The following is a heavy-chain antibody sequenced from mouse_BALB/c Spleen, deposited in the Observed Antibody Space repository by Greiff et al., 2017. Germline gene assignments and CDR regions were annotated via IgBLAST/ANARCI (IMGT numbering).Heavy chain of an antibody. CDR1: GFNIKDTY. CDR3: ALLSSYAMDY. V-gene: IGHV14-3*02. J-gene: IGHJ4*01. D-gene: IGHD2-10*01. CDR2: IDPANGNT. Sequence: VQLKQSGAELVKPGASVKLSCTASGFNIKDTYMHWVKQRPEQGLEWIGRIDPANGNTKYDPKFQGKATITADTSSNTAYLQLSSLTSEDTAVYYCALLSSYAMDYWGQGTSVTVSS.